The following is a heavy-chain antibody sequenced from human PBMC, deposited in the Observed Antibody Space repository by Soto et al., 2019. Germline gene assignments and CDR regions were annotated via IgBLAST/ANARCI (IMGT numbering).Heavy chain of an antibody. V-gene: IGHV4-30-4*01. J-gene: IGHJ5*02. Sequence: QVQLQESGPGLVKPSQTLSLTCTVSGGSISSGNYCWNWIRQSPGKGLEWIGYIYNSGNTYYNPSLKRRLTISLDTSKNQFSLKLSSVTAADTAVYYCARGLNWFDPWGQGTLVTVSS. CDR3: ARGLNWFDP. CDR2: IYNSGNT. CDR1: GGSISSGNYC.